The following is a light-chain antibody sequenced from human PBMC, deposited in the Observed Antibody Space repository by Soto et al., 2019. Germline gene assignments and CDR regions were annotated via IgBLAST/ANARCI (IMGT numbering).Light chain of an antibody. CDR3: QQYGRSPPVK. V-gene: IGKV3-20*01. CDR1: QTVSSSY. J-gene: IGKJ1*01. CDR2: GAS. Sequence: EIVLTQSPGTLSLSAGERASLSCRASQTVSSSYLAWYQQKPGQATRLIIYGASTRADGIPDRFSGSGSGTDFTLTISRLEPEDFALYYCQQYGRSPPVKFGQGTKVDIK.